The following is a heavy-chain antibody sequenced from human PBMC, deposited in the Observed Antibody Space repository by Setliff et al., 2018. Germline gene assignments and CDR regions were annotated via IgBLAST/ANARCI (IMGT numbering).Heavy chain of an antibody. CDR1: GGSISSYY. D-gene: IGHD6-19*01. CDR2: IYIGGSA. V-gene: IGHV4-4*07. Sequence: PSETLSLTCTVSGGSISSYYWSWIRQPAGKGLEWIGHIYIGGSANYNPSLKSRVTMSIDTSKNQFSLKLNSVTAADMAVYYCAREQWLDPPGYYYMDIWARGTTVTVSS. CDR3: AREQWLDPPGYYYMDI. J-gene: IGHJ6*03.